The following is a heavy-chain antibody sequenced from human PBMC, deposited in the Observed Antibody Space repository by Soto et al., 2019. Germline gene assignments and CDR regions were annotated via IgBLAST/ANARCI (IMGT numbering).Heavy chain of an antibody. CDR1: GGSLSSYY. Sequence: ETLCLTFTVSGGSLSSYYWNWMRRRPAPGLQVIGYTYYSGRTTYNTSLKSRFTISVDSSKNQFYLKLDSVTTADTAVYSCASARGTHCMRYFQXLGPGTLDTVS. D-gene: IGHD2-15*01. J-gene: IGHJ4*01. CDR2: TYYSGRT. CDR3: ASARGTHCMRYFQX. V-gene: IGHV4-59*01.